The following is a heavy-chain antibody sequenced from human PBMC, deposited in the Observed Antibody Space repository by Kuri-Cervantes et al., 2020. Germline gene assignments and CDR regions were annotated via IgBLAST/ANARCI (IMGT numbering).Heavy chain of an antibody. D-gene: IGHD6-6*01. CDR3: ARVPTLGIAARRGRSGVDY. V-gene: IGHV3-7*02. Sequence: GESLKISCAASGFTFRSHWMNWVRQAPGKGLEWVANIHQEGREKFYVDSVKGRFTISRDNAKNSLYLQMNSLRVEDTAVYYCARVPTLGIAARRGRSGVDYWGQGTLVTVSS. CDR2: IHQEGREK. J-gene: IGHJ4*02. CDR1: GFTFRSHW.